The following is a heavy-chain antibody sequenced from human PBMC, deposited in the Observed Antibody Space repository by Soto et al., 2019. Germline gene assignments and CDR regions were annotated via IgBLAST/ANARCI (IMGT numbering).Heavy chain of an antibody. CDR2: IFYRGST. V-gene: IGHV4-39*02. CDR1: GGSITNDNYY. CDR3: VRLKHDFWIGYLLDS. J-gene: IGHJ4*02. Sequence: SETLSLTGTVSGGSITNDNYYWGWIRQPPGKGLEWIGRIFYRGSTSYNPSLKTRFTISVDTSNNRFSLRVRSVTATDTTVFYCVRLKHDFWIGYLLDSWGQGTLVSVSS. D-gene: IGHD3-3*01.